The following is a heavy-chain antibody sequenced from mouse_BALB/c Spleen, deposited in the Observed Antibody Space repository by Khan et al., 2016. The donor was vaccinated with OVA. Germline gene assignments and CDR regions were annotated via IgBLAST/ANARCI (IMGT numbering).Heavy chain of an antibody. CDR3: ARNYYGHYGAIDY. V-gene: IGHV9-2-1*01. CDR2: INTETGEP. D-gene: IGHD2-1*01. Sequence: QIQLVQSGPELKKPGETVKISCKASGYTFTDYSMHWVKQAPGKGLKWMGWINTETGEPTYADDFKGRFAFSLENSASTAYLQINYLTNEVTATYFCARNYYGHYGAIDYWGPGTSVTFSS. J-gene: IGHJ4*01. CDR1: GYTFTDYS.